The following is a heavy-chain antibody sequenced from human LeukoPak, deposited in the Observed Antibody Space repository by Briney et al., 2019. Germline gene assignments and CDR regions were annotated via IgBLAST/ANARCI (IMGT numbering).Heavy chain of an antibody. J-gene: IGHJ4*02. CDR3: ATLHNYYDSSGYSN. CDR2: ISYDGSSK. CDR1: GFTFSTYA. V-gene: IGHV3-30-3*01. Sequence: GGSLRLSCTASGFTFSTYAMHWVRQAQGKGLEWGPLISYDGSSKFYVDSVKGRFTISRDNSKNTLYLQMNSLRAEDTAVYYCATLHNYYDSSGYSNWGQGTLVTVSS. D-gene: IGHD3-22*01.